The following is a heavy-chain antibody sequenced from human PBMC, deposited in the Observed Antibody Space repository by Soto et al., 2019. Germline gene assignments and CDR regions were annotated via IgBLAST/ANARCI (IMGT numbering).Heavy chain of an antibody. CDR1: GFTFSSYS. V-gene: IGHV3-21*01. Sequence: EVQLVESGGGLVKPGGSLRLSCAASGFTFSSYSMNWVRQAPGKGLEWVSSISSSSSYIYYADSVKGRFTISRDNAKNSLYLQMNSLRAEDTAVYYCARDRPWALRTPDVWGQGTTVTVSS. CDR2: ISSSSSYI. D-gene: IGHD7-27*01. CDR3: ARDRPWALRTPDV. J-gene: IGHJ6*02.